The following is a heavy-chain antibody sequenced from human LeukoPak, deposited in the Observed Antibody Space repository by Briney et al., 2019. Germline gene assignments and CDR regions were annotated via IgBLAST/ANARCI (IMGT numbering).Heavy chain of an antibody. Sequence: ASVKASCKVSGYTLTELSMHWVRQAPGKGLEWMGGFDPEDGETIYAQKFQGRVTMTEDTSTDTAYMELSRLRSEDTAVYYCATVESGSYFDVYWFDPWGQGTLVTVSS. CDR3: ATVESGSYFDVYWFDP. D-gene: IGHD1-26*01. V-gene: IGHV1-24*01. J-gene: IGHJ5*02. CDR1: GYTLTELS. CDR2: FDPEDGET.